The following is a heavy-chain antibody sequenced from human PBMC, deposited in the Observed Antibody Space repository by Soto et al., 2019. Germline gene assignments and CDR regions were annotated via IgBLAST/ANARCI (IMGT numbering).Heavy chain of an antibody. Sequence: ASVKVSCIASGYTFTSYYIHWVRQAPGQGLEWMGIFNPTGDTASYAQKLQGRVTMTRDTSTGTAYMELGSLRSEDTAVYYCARGGRIVDTGIGYYYYHAMDVWGQGTTVTVSS. CDR1: GYTFTSYY. D-gene: IGHD5-18*01. J-gene: IGHJ6*02. V-gene: IGHV1-46*01. CDR3: ARGGRIVDTGIGYYYYHAMDV. CDR2: FNPTGDTA.